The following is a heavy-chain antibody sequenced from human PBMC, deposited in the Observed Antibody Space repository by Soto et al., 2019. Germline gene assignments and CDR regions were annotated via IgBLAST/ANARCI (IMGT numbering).Heavy chain of an antibody. Sequence: QVHLVQSGAEVKKSGASVKVSCKGSGYDFTTYGITWVRQAPGQGLEWMAWISAHNGNTDYAQKLQGRVTVTRDTTTSTAYMELRSLRSDDPAVYDCARGRYGDYWGQGALVTVSS. D-gene: IGHD1-1*01. V-gene: IGHV1-18*01. CDR3: ARGRYGDY. J-gene: IGHJ4*02. CDR1: GYDFTTYG. CDR2: ISAHNGNT.